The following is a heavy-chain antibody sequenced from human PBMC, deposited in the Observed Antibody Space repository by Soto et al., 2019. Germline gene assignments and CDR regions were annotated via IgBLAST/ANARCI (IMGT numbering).Heavy chain of an antibody. J-gene: IGHJ5*02. Sequence: QVQLVQSGAEVKKPGASVKVSCKASGYTFTSYGLSWVRQAPGQGLEWMGRISAYNYNTNYAQKLQGRVTMTTDNPTSTAYMELRSLNSDDTAGYYWAGVVGALGHRVDPVGQGSLFPVCS. V-gene: IGHV1-18*01. CDR1: GYTFTSYG. D-gene: IGHD2-15*01. CDR2: ISAYNYNT. CDR3: AGVVGALGHRVDP.